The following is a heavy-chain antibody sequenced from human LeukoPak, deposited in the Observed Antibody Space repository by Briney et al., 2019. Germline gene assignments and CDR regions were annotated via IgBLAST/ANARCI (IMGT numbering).Heavy chain of an antibody. CDR3: ARTYYDYRVGTNYFDY. Sequence: PGGSLRLSCAASGFSVTTSYMSWVRQAPGKWLEWVSVTYSGGSTSHADSVKGRFTVSRDDSKNMVYLQMNSMRHDDTAVYYCARTYYDYRVGTNYFDYWGQGTLVTVSS. J-gene: IGHJ4*02. D-gene: IGHD3-3*01. V-gene: IGHV3-66*01. CDR1: GFSVTTSY. CDR2: TYSGGST.